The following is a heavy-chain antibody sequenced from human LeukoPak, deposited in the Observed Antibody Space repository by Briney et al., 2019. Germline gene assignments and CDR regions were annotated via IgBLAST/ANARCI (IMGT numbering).Heavy chain of an antibody. CDR3: AKDISGTNLAALDY. V-gene: IGHV3-9*01. CDR2: IRWNSDSI. Sequence: GRSLRLSCAASGFSFDDYAMHWVRQGPGKGLEWVSGIRWNSDSIGYADSVKGRFTISRDNAKNSLYLQMNSLRAEGTALYYCAKDISGTNLAALDYWGQGTLVTVSS. J-gene: IGHJ4*02. D-gene: IGHD1-26*01. CDR1: GFSFDDYA.